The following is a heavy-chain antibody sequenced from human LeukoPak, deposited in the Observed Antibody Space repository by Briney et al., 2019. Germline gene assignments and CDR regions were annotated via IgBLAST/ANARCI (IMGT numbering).Heavy chain of an antibody. CDR1: GFTVSSSY. CDR3: ARDLEAANTYYFDY. V-gene: IGHV3-66*01. J-gene: IGHJ4*02. CDR2: ISSAGTT. Sequence: GRSLRLSCAASGFTVSSSYMSWVREAPGKGLEWVSIISSAGTTYYADSVKGRFTISRDNSKNTVYLQVNSLRDEDTAVYYCARDLEAANTYYFDYWGQGTMVTVSS. D-gene: IGHD6-13*01.